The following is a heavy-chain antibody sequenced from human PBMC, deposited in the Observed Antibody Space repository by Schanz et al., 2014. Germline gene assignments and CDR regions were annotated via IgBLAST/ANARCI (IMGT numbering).Heavy chain of an antibody. CDR2: IISTGGTI. J-gene: IGHJ4*02. CDR3: AKDHPSSGWPAFDV. V-gene: IGHV3-11*01. Sequence: QVQLVESGGGLVKPGGSLRLSCAASGFTFSSYYMSWIRQAPGKGLEWVSSIISTGGTIYYVDSVRGRFTISRDNAKNSLYLQMNSLRVDDTAVYYCAKDHPSSGWPAFDVWGQGTQVTVSS. CDR1: GFTFSSYY. D-gene: IGHD6-19*01.